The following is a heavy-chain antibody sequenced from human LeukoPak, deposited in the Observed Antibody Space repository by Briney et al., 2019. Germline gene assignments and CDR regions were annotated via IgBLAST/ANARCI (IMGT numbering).Heavy chain of an antibody. D-gene: IGHD3/OR15-3a*01. J-gene: IGHJ4*02. CDR2: ISYDGSSK. Sequence: GGSLRLSCAASGFTFNKYPMHWVRQAPGKGLEWVAVISYDGSSKYYADSVKGRFTISRDNSKNTLYLQMNSLRAEDTAVYYCAKDRRLDYPRDCFHYWGQGTLVTVSS. CDR3: AKDRRLDYPRDCFHY. V-gene: IGHV3-30-3*01. CDR1: GFTFNKYP.